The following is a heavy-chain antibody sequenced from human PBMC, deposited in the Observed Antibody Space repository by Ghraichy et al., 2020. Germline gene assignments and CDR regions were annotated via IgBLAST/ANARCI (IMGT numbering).Heavy chain of an antibody. Sequence: GGSLRLSCAGSGFSFSSYAMSWVRQAPGKGLEWVSSISATGRSTYYADSVKGRFTISRDNSKSTLYLHMHSLRAEDTAVYYCAKDDPGYSSLPEDEYFHHWGQGTLVTVSS. J-gene: IGHJ1*01. CDR3: AKDDPGYSSLPEDEYFHH. CDR2: ISATGRST. V-gene: IGHV3-23*01. D-gene: IGHD5-12*01. CDR1: GFSFSSYA.